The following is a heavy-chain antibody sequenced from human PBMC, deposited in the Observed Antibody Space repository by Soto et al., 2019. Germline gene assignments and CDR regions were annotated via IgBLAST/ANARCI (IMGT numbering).Heavy chain of an antibody. D-gene: IGHD3-9*01. Sequence: ASVKVSCKASGYTFSSYDINRLRLASGQGLELIGWMKPKSGQSKYEPRFQGRVTMAGNTSISTAYMELSSLRSDDTAGYYCARDIGPALDWYRPWGQGTLVTVAS. CDR2: MKPKSGQS. V-gene: IGHV1-8*01. J-gene: IGHJ5*02. CDR3: ARDIGPALDWYRP. CDR1: GYTFSSYD.